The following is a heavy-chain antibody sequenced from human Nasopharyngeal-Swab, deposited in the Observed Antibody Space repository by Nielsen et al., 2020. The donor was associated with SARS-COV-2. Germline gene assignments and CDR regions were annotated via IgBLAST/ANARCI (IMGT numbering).Heavy chain of an antibody. CDR1: GYTFTSYA. V-gene: IGHV1-3*01. J-gene: IGHJ3*02. CDR2: INAGNGNT. Sequence: ASVKVSCKASGYTFTSYAMHWVRQAPGQRLEWMGWINAGNGNTKYSQKFRGRVTITRDTSASTAYMELSSLRSEDTAVYYCARSSSPAAFDIWGQGTMVTVSS. CDR3: ARSSSPAAFDI.